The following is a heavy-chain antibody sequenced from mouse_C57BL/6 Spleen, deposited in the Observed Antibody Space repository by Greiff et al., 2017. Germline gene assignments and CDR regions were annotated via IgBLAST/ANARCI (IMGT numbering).Heavy chain of an antibody. CDR3: STQPTGTAWLAY. V-gene: IGHV1-64*01. CDR2: IHPNNGDP. J-gene: IGHJ3*01. D-gene: IGHD4-1*02. Sequence: QVQLQQPGAELVKPGASVKLSCKASGYTFPSSWMHWVKQRPGQGLEWIGLIHPNNGDPNYNGKFKSKATLTVEKSTSTAYMQRSSLTSEDSAVYYCSTQPTGTAWLAYWGQGTLVTVSA. CDR1: GYTFPSSW.